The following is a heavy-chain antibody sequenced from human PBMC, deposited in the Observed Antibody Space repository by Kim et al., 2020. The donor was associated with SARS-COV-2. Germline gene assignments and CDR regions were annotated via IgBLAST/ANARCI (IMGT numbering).Heavy chain of an antibody. J-gene: IGHJ4*02. Sequence: GGSLRLSCAASGFSFSSYGMSWVRQAPGKGLEWVANIKQDGSEKYYADSVKGRFTISRDNAKDSLYLQMNRLRAEDTAVYYCAREYYYYASSGYPDYWGQGTLVTASS. CDR2: IKQDGSEK. CDR3: AREYYYYASSGYPDY. CDR1: GFSFSSYG. D-gene: IGHD3-22*01. V-gene: IGHV3-7*01.